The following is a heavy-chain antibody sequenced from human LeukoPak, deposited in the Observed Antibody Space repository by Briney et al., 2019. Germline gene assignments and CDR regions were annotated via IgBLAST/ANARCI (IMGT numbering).Heavy chain of an antibody. Sequence: GASVKVSCKASGYTFTMYYIHWVRQAPGQGLEWMGMINPSDGATTYAQRFQGRVTMTRDMSTTTVYMDQRSLRSEDTAVYYCARFTGGNSEAAFDIWGQGTMVTVSS. CDR1: GYTFTMYY. D-gene: IGHD4-23*01. CDR3: ARFTGGNSEAAFDI. CDR2: INPSDGAT. J-gene: IGHJ3*02. V-gene: IGHV1-46*01.